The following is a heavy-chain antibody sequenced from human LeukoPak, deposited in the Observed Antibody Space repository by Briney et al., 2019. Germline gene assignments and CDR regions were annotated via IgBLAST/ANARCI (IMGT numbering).Heavy chain of an antibody. Sequence: ASVKVSCKASGYTFTSYDINWVRQAPGQGLEWMGWMNPNSGNTGYAQKFQGRVTMTRNTSISTAYMELSSLRSEDTAVYYCARWRIVAPLRYYYYGMDAWGQGTTVTVSS. CDR1: GYTFTSYD. CDR2: MNPNSGNT. CDR3: ARWRIVAPLRYYYYGMDA. V-gene: IGHV1-8*01. D-gene: IGHD2-15*01. J-gene: IGHJ6*02.